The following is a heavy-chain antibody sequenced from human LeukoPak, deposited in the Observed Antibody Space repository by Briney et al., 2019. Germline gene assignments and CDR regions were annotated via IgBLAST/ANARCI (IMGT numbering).Heavy chain of an antibody. CDR2: NNPNSGGT. Sequence: GASVKVSCKASGYTFTGYYMHWVRQAPGQGLEWMGWNNPNSGGTNYAQKFQGRVTMTRDTSISTAYMELSRLRSDDTAVYYCARDRSGSYFWFDPWGQGTLVTVSS. J-gene: IGHJ5*02. D-gene: IGHD1-26*01. V-gene: IGHV1-2*02. CDR3: ARDRSGSYFWFDP. CDR1: GYTFTGYY.